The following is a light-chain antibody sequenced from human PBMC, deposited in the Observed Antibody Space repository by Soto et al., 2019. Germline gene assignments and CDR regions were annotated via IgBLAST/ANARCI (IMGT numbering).Light chain of an antibody. CDR2: AAS. V-gene: IGKV1-17*01. Sequence: DIQMTQSPSSLSASVGDRVTITCRASQGIRNDLGWYQQKPGKAPKRLIYAASSFKSGVPSRFSGSGSGTEFTLTIISLQHEDVDSYDCLQQNSYPPRITFGQGTRLEIK. J-gene: IGKJ5*01. CDR3: LQQNSYPPRIT. CDR1: QGIRND.